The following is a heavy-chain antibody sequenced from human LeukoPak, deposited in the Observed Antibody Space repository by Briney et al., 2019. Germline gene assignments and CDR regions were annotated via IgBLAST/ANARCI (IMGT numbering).Heavy chain of an antibody. D-gene: IGHD1-26*01. Sequence: VASVKVSCKASENTFTNYYMHWVRQAPGQGLEWLGIINPNGDRTNYAQTFQGRVTMTRDTSTSTAYMELRSLRSDDTAVYYCAREGSSGSGYYYYYYYMDVWGKGTTVTVSS. CDR3: AREGSSGSGYYYYYYYMDV. V-gene: IGHV1-46*01. J-gene: IGHJ6*03. CDR1: ENTFTNYY. CDR2: INPNGDRT.